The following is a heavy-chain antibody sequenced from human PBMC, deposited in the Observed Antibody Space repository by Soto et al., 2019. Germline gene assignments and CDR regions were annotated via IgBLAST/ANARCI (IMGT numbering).Heavy chain of an antibody. CDR3: AKERWAAAGTPTLDY. Sequence: EVQLLESGGGLVQPGGSLRLSCAASGFTFSSYAMSWVRQAPGQGLEWVSAISGGTSSTYYADSVKGRFTISRDNSKNTLDLQMNSLRAEDTAVYYCAKERWAAAGTPTLDYWGQGTLVTVSS. D-gene: IGHD6-13*01. CDR2: ISGGTSST. CDR1: GFTFSSYA. V-gene: IGHV3-23*01. J-gene: IGHJ4*02.